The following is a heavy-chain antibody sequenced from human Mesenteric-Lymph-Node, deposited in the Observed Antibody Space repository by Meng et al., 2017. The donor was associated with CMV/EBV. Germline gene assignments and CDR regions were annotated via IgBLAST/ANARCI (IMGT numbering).Heavy chain of an antibody. J-gene: IGHJ5*02. CDR2: LSSYNGNT. D-gene: IGHD2/OR15-2a*01. Sequence: VQLVQSGPEVKRPGASVKVSCRTSGFTFTSFGFTWVRQAPGQGLEWMGWLSSYNGNTNYAQKFQDRVTMTADKSTNTAYMELRNLRSDDTAMYYCARDNVNPEGFDPWGQGTLVTVSS. CDR1: GFTFTSFG. V-gene: IGHV1-18*01. CDR3: ARDNVNPEGFDP.